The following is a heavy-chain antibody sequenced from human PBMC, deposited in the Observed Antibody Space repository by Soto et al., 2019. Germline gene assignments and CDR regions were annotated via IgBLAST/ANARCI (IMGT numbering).Heavy chain of an antibody. CDR3: ARQGSNGAYYYYGMDV. D-gene: IGHD2-8*01. CDR1: GYRFSSYW. CDR2: IYPGASDT. J-gene: IGHJ6*02. V-gene: IGHV5-51*01. Sequence: XECLKISVKGSGYRFSSYWIAWVGQIPGKGLEWMGIIYPGASDTIYNPSFQGQVTMSVDNSINTAYLQWSSLKASDTAMYYCARQGSNGAYYYYGMDVWGQGTPVTVSS.